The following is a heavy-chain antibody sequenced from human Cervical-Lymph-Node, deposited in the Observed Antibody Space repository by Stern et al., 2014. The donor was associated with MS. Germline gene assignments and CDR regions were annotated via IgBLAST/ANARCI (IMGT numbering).Heavy chain of an antibody. CDR2: INTHTGDA. CDR3: ARGWELLN. J-gene: IGHJ4*02. CDR1: GYIFTSYG. Sequence: QVKLVQSGAEVKKPGASVKVSCKVSGYIFTSYGMSWVRQAPGQGLEWMGWINTHTGDANYAQKIQGRVTMTKDTSTSTAYMELRSLTSDDTALYYCARGWELLNWGQGTLVTVSS. V-gene: IGHV1-18*01. D-gene: IGHD4-23*01.